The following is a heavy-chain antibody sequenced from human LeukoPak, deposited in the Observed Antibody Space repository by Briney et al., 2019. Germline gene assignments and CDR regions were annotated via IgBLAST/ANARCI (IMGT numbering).Heavy chain of an antibody. D-gene: IGHD6-13*01. CDR3: ARARNILRRSSWYGLDP. J-gene: IGHJ5*02. Sequence: SETLSLTCTVSGGSISSYYWSWIRQPPGKGLEWIGYIYYSGSTNYNPSLKSRVTISVDTSKNQFSLKLSSVTAADTAVYYCARARNILRRSSWYGLDPWGQGTLVTVSS. CDR1: GGSISSYY. V-gene: IGHV4-59*01. CDR2: IYYSGST.